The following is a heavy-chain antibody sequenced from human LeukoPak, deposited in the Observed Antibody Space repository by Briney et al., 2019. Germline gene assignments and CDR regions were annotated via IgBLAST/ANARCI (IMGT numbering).Heavy chain of an antibody. CDR1: GFTFSSYE. CDR2: ISSSGSTI. Sequence: SGGSLRLSCAASGFTFSSYEMNWVRQAPGKGLEWVSYISSSGSTIYYADSVKGRFTISRDNAKNSLYLQMNSLRAEDTAVYYCARLEQLWLGEGYYFDYWGQGTLVTVSS. J-gene: IGHJ4*02. D-gene: IGHD5-18*01. CDR3: ARLEQLWLGEGYYFDY. V-gene: IGHV3-48*03.